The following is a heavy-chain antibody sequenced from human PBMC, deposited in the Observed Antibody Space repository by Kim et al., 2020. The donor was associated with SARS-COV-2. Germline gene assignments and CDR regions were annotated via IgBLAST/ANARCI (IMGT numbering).Heavy chain of an antibody. V-gene: IGHV3-72*01. CDR2: TRNKAASYST. D-gene: IGHD3-9*01. Sequence: GGSLRLSCAASGFTFSDHYMDWVRQAPGKGLEWVGRTRNKAASYSTDYAASVKGRFTISRDDSKNSLYLQMNSLKTEDTALYYCIRVGSLTGPTRGAFDIWGQGTMVTVSS. CDR3: IRVGSLTGPTRGAFDI. CDR1: GFTFSDHY. J-gene: IGHJ3*02.